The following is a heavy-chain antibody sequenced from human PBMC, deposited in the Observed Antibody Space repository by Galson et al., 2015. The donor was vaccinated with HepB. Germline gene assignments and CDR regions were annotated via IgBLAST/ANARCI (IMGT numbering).Heavy chain of an antibody. CDR3: ARDPEYYYDSSGYSRGFDY. Sequence: SLRLSCAASGFTFSSYAMHWVRQAPGKGLEGVAVISYDGSNKYYADSVKGRFTISRDNSKNTLYLQMNSRRAEDTAVYYCARDPEYYYDSSGYSRGFDYWGQETLVTVSS. J-gene: IGHJ4*02. V-gene: IGHV3-30*04. D-gene: IGHD3-22*01. CDR2: ISYDGSNK. CDR1: GFTFSSYA.